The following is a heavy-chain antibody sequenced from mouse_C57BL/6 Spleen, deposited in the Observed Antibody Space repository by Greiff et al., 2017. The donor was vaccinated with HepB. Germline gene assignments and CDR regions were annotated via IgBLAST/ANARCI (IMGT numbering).Heavy chain of an antibody. Sequence: QVQLKQPGAELVMPGASVKLSCKASGYTFTSYWMHWVKQRPGQGLEWIGEIDPSDSYTNYNQKFKGKSTLTVDKSSSTAYMQLSSLTSEDSAVYYCARWEAQATSYWGQGTLVTVSA. J-gene: IGHJ3*01. CDR1: GYTFTSYW. CDR3: ARWEAQATSY. CDR2: IDPSDSYT. D-gene: IGHD3-2*02. V-gene: IGHV1-69*01.